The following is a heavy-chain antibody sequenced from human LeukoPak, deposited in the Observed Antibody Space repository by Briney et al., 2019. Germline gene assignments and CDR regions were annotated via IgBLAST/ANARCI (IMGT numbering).Heavy chain of an antibody. Sequence: ASVKVSCKASGYTSSNYGITWVRQAPGQGLEWVGWISAYNGNTNYAQNLQGRVTMTTDTATSTAYMELRSLISDDTAVYYCARDLSGVDTVNDYWGQGTLVTVSS. V-gene: IGHV1-18*01. CDR1: GYTSSNYG. CDR2: ISAYNGNT. J-gene: IGHJ4*02. D-gene: IGHD5-18*01. CDR3: ARDLSGVDTVNDY.